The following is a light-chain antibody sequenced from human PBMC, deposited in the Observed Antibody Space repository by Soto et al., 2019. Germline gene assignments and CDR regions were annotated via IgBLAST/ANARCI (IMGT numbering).Light chain of an antibody. J-gene: IGKJ4*01. V-gene: IGKV1-39*01. CDR1: QSITKY. CDR3: QQNNSSTPT. CDR2: AAS. Sequence: DLQTTQSPSGLSAYVGDRLTITCRASQSITKYLNWYQHKPGQAPNXXIYAASTLQAGVPSRFRGSGSGTDVTLTISSLQHEDFATYFCQQNNSSTPTFGGGTKVDIK.